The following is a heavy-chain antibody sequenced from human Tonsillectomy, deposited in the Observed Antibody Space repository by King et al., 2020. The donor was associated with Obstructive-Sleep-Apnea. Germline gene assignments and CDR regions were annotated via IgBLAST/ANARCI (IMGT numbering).Heavy chain of an antibody. CDR1: GGSISSYF. J-gene: IGHJ4*02. CDR3: AREGSGSRPFDY. Sequence: VQLQESGPGLVKPSETLSLMCTVSGGSISSYFWTCIRQPAGKGLEWIGRIYTSGSTNYNPSLNSRVTMSVAMSKNQFSLKLSSVTAADTAVYYCAREGSGSRPFDYWGQGTLVTVSS. V-gene: IGHV4-4*07. D-gene: IGHD3-10*01. CDR2: IYTSGST.